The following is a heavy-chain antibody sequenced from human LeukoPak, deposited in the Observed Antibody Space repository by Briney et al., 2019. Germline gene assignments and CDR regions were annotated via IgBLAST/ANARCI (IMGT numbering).Heavy chain of an antibody. Sequence: SETLSLTCSVSGDSVSRSDSYWDWIRQPPGKGLEWIGTIYYSGRTYCSPSLKSRVTMSVDPSNNQFSLNLRSVTAADTALYYCARRRYYDGSGYLEWGQGTLLSVSS. J-gene: IGHJ1*01. D-gene: IGHD3-22*01. CDR3: ARRRYYDGSGYLE. CDR1: GDSVSRSDSY. CDR2: IYYSGRT. V-gene: IGHV4-39*01.